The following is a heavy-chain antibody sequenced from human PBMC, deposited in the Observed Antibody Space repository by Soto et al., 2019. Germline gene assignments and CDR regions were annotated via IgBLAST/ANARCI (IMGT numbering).Heavy chain of an antibody. Sequence: SETLSLTCAVSGGSLSYYYWSWIRQPPGKGLEWIGSIYYTGTSNYNPSLKSRVAISGDTSKNQFSLRLSSVTAADTAVYYCARDQEPYQLLYRFQHWGQGTLVPVSS. V-gene: IGHV4-59*01. CDR1: GGSLSYYY. CDR3: ARDQEPYQLLYRFQH. J-gene: IGHJ1*01. D-gene: IGHD2-2*02. CDR2: IYYTGTS.